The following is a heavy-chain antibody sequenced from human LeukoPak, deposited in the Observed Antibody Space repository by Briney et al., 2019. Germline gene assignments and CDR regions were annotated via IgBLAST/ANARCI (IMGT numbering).Heavy chain of an antibody. CDR1: GGSISSGSYY. V-gene: IGHV4-30-2*01. D-gene: IGHD3-10*01. J-gene: IGHJ4*02. Sequence: PSETLSLTCTVSGGSISSGSYYWSWIRQPAGKGLEWIGYIYHSGSTYYNPSLKSRVTISVDRSKNQFSLKLSSVTAADTAVYYCARDEGSGVDYWGQGTLVTVSS. CDR2: IYHSGST. CDR3: ARDEGSGVDY.